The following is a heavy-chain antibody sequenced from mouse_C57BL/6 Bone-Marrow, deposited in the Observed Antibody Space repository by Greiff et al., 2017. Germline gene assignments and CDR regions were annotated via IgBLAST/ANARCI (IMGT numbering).Heavy chain of an antibody. CDR2: IDPENGDT. Sequence: VQLQQSGAELVRPGASVKLSCTASGFNIKDDYMHWVKQRPEQGLEWIGWIDPENGDTEYASKFQGKATITADTSSNTAYLQLSSLTSEDTAVYYYTPDLLTLDWGQGTTLTVSS. CDR1: GFNIKDDY. D-gene: IGHD2-1*01. CDR3: TPDLLTLD. J-gene: IGHJ2*01. V-gene: IGHV14-4*01.